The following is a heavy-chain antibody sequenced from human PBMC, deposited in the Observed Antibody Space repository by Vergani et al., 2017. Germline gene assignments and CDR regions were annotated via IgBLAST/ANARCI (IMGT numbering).Heavy chain of an antibody. CDR3: ARDAGGYSSYYGMDV. D-gene: IGHD2-21*01. CDR1: GGTFSSYT. Sequence: QVQLVQSGAEVKKPGSSVKVSCKASGGTFSSYTISWVRQAPGQGLEWMGRIIPILGIANYAQKFQGRVTITADKSTSTAYMELSSLGSEDTAVYYCARDAGGYSSYYGMDVWGQGSTVNVSS. V-gene: IGHV1-69*08. CDR2: IIPILGIA. J-gene: IGHJ6*02.